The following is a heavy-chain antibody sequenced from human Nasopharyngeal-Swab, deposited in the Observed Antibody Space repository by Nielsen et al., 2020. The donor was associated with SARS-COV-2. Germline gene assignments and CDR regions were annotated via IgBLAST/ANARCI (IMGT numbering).Heavy chain of an antibody. CDR3: ARDLVCSGGSCYRYYYYYGMDV. D-gene: IGHD2-15*01. J-gene: IGHJ6*02. Sequence: RQAPGKGLEWVSYISSSSSYTNYADSVKGRFTISRDNAKNSLYLQMNSLRAEDTAVYYCARDLVCSGGSCYRYYYYYGMDVWGQGTTVTVSS. CDR2: ISSSSSYT. V-gene: IGHV3-11*06.